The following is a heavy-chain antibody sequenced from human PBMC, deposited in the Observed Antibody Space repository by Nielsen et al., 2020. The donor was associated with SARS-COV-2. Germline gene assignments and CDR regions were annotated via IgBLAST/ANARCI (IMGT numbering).Heavy chain of an antibody. CDR2: IYWDDDE. D-gene: IGHD4-17*01. CDR3: AHRQLSGDSFDY. CDR1: GFSMSTTGVA. J-gene: IGHJ4*02. Sequence: FGPTLVKPTQTLTLTCTFSGFSMSTTGVAVGWLRQPPGKALEWLALIYWDDDERLSPSLESRLTITKDTSKNQVVLTLTNMDPVDTGTYYCAHRQLSGDSFDYWGQGTLVTVSS. V-gene: IGHV2-5*02.